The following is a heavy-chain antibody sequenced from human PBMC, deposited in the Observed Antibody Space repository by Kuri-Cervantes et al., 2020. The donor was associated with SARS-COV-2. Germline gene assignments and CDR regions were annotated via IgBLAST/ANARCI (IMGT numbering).Heavy chain of an antibody. CDR3: ARVSKPRSGIAAAGTNFDY. J-gene: IGHJ4*02. D-gene: IGHD6-13*01. V-gene: IGHV1-2*06. Sequence: ATVKVSCKASGYTFTGYYMHWVRQAPGQGLEWMGRINPNSGGTNYAQKFQGRVTMTRDTSISTAYMELSRLRSDDTAVYYCARVSKPRSGIAAAGTNFDYWGQGTLVTVSS. CDR1: GYTFTGYY. CDR2: INPNSGGT.